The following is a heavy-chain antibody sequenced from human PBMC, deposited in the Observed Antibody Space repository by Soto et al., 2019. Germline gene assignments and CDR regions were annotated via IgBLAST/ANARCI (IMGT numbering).Heavy chain of an antibody. CDR2: VSTSNGNT. D-gene: IGHD2-15*01. CDR1: CYTFTTYG. Sequence: SVEVSSRASCYTFTTYGISWVRQAPGQGLEWMGWVSTSNGNTNYLKNLQGRVTMTTDTSTTTATMDLRSLTPDDTAVYYCVRDSFGHAVFDYWSQGTLVTVYS. V-gene: IGHV1-18*01. J-gene: IGHJ4*02. CDR3: VRDSFGHAVFDY.